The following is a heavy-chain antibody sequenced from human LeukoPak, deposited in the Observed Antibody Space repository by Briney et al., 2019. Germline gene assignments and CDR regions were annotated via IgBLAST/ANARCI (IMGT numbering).Heavy chain of an antibody. CDR1: GGSISSGSYY. V-gene: IGHV4-61*10. CDR3: ARAGNSGGRVDP. Sequence: SETLSLTCTVSGGSISSGSYYWTWIRQPDGKGLEWIGCIHTSGSTNYNPSLKSRVTISVDTSKNQFSLKLSSVTAADTAVYYCARAGNSGGRVDPWGQGTLVTVSS. CDR2: IHTSGST. J-gene: IGHJ5*02. D-gene: IGHD1-26*01.